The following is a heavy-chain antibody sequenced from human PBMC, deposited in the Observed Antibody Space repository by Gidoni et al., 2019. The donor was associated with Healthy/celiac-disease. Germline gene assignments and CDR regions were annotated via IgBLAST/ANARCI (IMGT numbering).Heavy chain of an antibody. Sequence: QVQLVESGGGVVQPGRSLRLSCAASGFTFSSYGMHWVRQAPGKGLEWVAVISYDGSNKYYADSVKGRFTISRDNSKNTLYLQMNSLRAEDTAVYYCAKDIAAVPDYWGQGTLVTVSS. D-gene: IGHD6-13*01. CDR1: GFTFSSYG. CDR3: AKDIAAVPDY. J-gene: IGHJ4*02. CDR2: ISYDGSNK. V-gene: IGHV3-30*18.